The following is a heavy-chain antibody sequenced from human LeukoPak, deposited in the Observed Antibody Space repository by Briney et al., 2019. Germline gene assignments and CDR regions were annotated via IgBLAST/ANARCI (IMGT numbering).Heavy chain of an antibody. D-gene: IGHD3-22*01. CDR2: ISSDGGST. Sequence: GGSLRLSCAASGFTFSSYPMHWVRQAPEKGLEYVSAISSDGGSTYYANSVKGRFTISRDNSKNTLYLQMGSLRAEDMAVYYCARADSDSSGYYADYWGQGTLVTVSS. CDR3: ARADSDSSGYYADY. V-gene: IGHV3-64*01. CDR1: GFTFSSYP. J-gene: IGHJ4*02.